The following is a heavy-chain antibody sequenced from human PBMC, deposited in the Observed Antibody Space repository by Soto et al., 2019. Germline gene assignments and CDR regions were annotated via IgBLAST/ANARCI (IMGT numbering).Heavy chain of an antibody. D-gene: IGHD2-8*02. CDR2: SGGSGGTT. V-gene: IGHV3-23*01. CDR3: ARDWTGNTCPCLDV. J-gene: IGHJ6*02. Sequence: EVQLWESGGGLVQPGGSLRLSCAASGFIFKNYALTWVRQSPGKGLEWVSTSGGSGGTTYYADSVKGRFTISRESSKNTLSLQMNSLRVEDTATYYFARDWTGNTCPCLDVWGQGTTVSVSS. CDR1: GFIFKNYA.